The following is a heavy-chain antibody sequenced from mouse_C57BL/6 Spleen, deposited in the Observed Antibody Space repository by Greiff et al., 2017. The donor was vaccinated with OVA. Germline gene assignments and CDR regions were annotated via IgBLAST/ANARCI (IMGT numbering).Heavy chain of an antibody. CDR2: ISGGGGNT. CDR3: ARHGNFDV. Sequence: EVQLVESGGGLVKPGGSLKLSCAASGFTFSSYTMSWVRQTPEQRLEWVATISGGGGNTYYPDSVKGRFTISRDNAKNTLYLQMSSLRSEDTALYYCARHGNFDVWGTGTTVTVSS. CDR1: GFTFSSYT. V-gene: IGHV5-9*01. J-gene: IGHJ1*03. D-gene: IGHD4-1*01.